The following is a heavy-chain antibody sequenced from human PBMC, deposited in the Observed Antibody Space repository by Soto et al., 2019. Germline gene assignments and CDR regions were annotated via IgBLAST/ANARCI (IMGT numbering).Heavy chain of an antibody. D-gene: IGHD3-3*01. CDR1: GGSISSGDYY. J-gene: IGHJ6*02. CDR2: IYNSGST. V-gene: IGHV4-30-4*01. Sequence: QVQLQESGPGLVKPSQTLSLTCTVSGGSISSGDYYWSWIRQPPGKGLELIGYIYNSGSTYYNPSLKGGVTIAVDTSKKLFSLKLSSVTAADTAVYYCARSIMFFGVGHNGMDVWGQGTTVTVSS. CDR3: ARSIMFFGVGHNGMDV.